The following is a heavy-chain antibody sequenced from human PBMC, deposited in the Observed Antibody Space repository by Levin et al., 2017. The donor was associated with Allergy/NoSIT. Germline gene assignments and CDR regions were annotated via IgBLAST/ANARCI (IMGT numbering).Heavy chain of an antibody. CDR3: ARGCSGWYNCAAWLDP. Sequence: LGESLKISCEASGFTFSSHGMHWVRQAPGKGLDWVAVIWYDGGNKYYADSVKGRFTISRDNAKNTLYLQMNSLRVEDTALYYCARGCSGWYNCAAWLDPWGQGTLVTVSS. CDR2: IWYDGGNK. V-gene: IGHV3-33*01. CDR1: GFTFSSHG. J-gene: IGHJ5*02. D-gene: IGHD6-19*01.